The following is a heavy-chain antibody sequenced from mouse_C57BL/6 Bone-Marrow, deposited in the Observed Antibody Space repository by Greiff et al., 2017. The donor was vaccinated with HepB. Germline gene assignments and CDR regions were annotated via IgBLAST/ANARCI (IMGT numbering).Heavy chain of an antibody. V-gene: IGHV2-6*01. CDR2: IWGGGRT. J-gene: IGHJ3*01. CDR3: ASSRQLRPFAY. D-gene: IGHD3-2*02. Sequence: VMLVESGPGLVAPSQSLSITCTVSGFSLTSYGVDWVRQSPGKGLEWLGVIWGGGRTNYNSALKSRLSISKDNSKSQIFLKMNSLQTDDTAMYYCASSRQLRPFAYWGQGTLVTVSA. CDR1: GFSLTSYG.